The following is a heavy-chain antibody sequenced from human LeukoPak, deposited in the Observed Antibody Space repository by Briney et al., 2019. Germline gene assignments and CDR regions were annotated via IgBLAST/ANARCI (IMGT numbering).Heavy chain of an antibody. D-gene: IGHD2-21*01. CDR1: GYSISSGFY. V-gene: IGHV4-38-2*01. J-gene: IGHJ4*02. CDR2: IYHSGST. CDR3: ARQGPYCGGDCSNYLDF. Sequence: PSETLSLTCAVSGYSISSGFYWDWIRQPPGKGLEWIGTIYHSGSTYYNPPLKSRVTISVDMSKNQFSLKLRSVTAAVTAMYYCARQGPYCGGDCSNYLDFWGQGTLVTVSS.